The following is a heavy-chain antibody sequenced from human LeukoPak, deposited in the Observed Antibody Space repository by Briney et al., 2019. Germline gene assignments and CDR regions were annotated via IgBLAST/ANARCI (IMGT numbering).Heavy chain of an antibody. CDR2: ISSSGSTI. V-gene: IGHV3-11*04. CDR1: GFSLGDYY. D-gene: IGHD5-18*01. Sequence: EGSLRLSCTASGFSLGDYYMTWIRQAPGKGLEWISYISSSGSTIYYADSVGGRFTISRDNAKNSLFLQMNTLRVEDTAVYYCARRGYNYGLDSWGQGTPVTVSS. CDR3: ARRGYNYGLDS. J-gene: IGHJ4*02.